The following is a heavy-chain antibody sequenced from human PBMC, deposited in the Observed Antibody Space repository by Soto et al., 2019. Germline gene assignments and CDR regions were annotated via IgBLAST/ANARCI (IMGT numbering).Heavy chain of an antibody. V-gene: IGHV4-59*01. CDR2: ISYVGST. J-gene: IGHJ4*02. D-gene: IGHD2-2*02. Sequence: SETLSLTYTVPSGSISSFYWSWIRQPPGKGLEWIGYISYVGSTYYNPSLKNRVTISVDTSKDQFSLKVTSVTTADTAVYFCARWIGGYCSSPGCYSFDNWGQGILVTVSS. CDR1: SGSISSFY. CDR3: ARWIGGYCSSPGCYSFDN.